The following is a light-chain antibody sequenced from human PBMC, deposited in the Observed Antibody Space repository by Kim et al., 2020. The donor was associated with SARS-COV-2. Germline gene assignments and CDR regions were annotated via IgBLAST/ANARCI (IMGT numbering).Light chain of an antibody. CDR3: QAWVSSTGVV. J-gene: IGLJ2*01. CDR1: KLGDKY. V-gene: IGLV3-1*01. CDR2: QDS. Sequence: SYELTQPPSVSVSPGQTASITCSGDKLGDKYACWYQQKPGQSPVLVIYQDSKRPSGIPERFSGSNSGNTATLTISGTQAMDEADYYCQAWVSSTGVVFGG.